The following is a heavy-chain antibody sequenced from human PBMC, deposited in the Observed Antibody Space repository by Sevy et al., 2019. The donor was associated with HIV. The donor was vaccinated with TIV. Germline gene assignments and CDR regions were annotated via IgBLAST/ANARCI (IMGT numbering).Heavy chain of an antibody. D-gene: IGHD3-10*01. CDR1: GFTFTNAW. J-gene: IGHJ6*02. CDR3: STDPQGHSYSYYYDMEV. CDR2: IKSKSDGGTA. V-gene: IGHV3-15*01. Sequence: GGSLRLSCAASGFTFTNAWMNWVRQAPGKGLEWVGRIKSKSDGGTADYAAPVEGRFTISRDDSRNMVHLQMDSLKTEDTAVYYCSTDPQGHSYSYYYDMEVWGQGTTVTVSS.